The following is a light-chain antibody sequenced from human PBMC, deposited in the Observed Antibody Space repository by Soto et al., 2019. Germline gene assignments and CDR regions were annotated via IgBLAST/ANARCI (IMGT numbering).Light chain of an antibody. Sequence: AIRMTQSPSSFSASTGDRVTITCRALQGISSYLAWYQQKPGKAPKLLIYAASTLQSGVPSRFSGSGSGTDFTLTLSCLQSEEFETYYCQQYYSYPLTFGGRPKVEIK. CDR3: QQYYSYPLT. CDR2: AAS. CDR1: QGISSY. V-gene: IGKV1-8*01. J-gene: IGKJ4*01.